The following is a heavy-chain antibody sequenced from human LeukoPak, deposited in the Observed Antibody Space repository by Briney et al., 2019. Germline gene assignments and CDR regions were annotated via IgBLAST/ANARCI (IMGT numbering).Heavy chain of an antibody. CDR2: ISGSGGST. CDR3: AKENGYSYGAFDY. V-gene: IGHV3-23*01. D-gene: IGHD5-18*01. J-gene: IGHJ4*02. Sequence: PGGSLRLSCAASGFTFSSYAMSWVRQAPGKGLEWVSAISGSGGSTHYADSVKGRFTISRDNSKNTLYLQMHSLRAEDTAVYYCAKENGYSYGAFDYWGQGTLVTVSS. CDR1: GFTFSSYA.